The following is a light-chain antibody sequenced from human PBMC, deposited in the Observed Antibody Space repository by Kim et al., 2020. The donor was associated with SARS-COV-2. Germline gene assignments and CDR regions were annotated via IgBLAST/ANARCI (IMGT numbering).Light chain of an antibody. CDR3: QAWDSTTAV. CDR1: NLADKY. Sequence: SYELTQPPSVSVSPGQTASVTCSGNNLADKYVCWYQQKPGQSPVLILYQDTKRPSGIPERFSGSNSGKTATLTISGTQAMDEADYYCQAWDSTTAVFGT. V-gene: IGLV3-1*01. CDR2: QDT. J-gene: IGLJ1*01.